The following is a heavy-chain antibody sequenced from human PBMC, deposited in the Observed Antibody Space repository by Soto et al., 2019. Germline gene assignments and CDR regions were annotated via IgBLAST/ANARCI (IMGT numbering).Heavy chain of an antibody. D-gene: IGHD2-2*01. CDR3: AREDGADCSSTSCVDKNWFDP. CDR2: INPNSGGT. V-gene: IGHV1-2*04. CDR1: GYTFTGYY. Sequence: ASVKVSCKASGYTFTGYYMHWVRQAPGQGLEWMGWINPNSGGTNYAQKFQGWVTMTRDTSISTAYMELSRLSSDDTAVYYCAREDGADCSSTSCVDKNWFDPWGQGTLVTVSS. J-gene: IGHJ5*02.